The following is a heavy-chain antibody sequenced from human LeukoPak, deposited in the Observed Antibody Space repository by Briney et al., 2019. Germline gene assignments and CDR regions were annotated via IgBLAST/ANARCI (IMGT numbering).Heavy chain of an antibody. CDR3: ARVLQEDWYFDL. D-gene: IGHD2-21*02. CDR1: GFTFSNYG. J-gene: IGHJ2*01. CDR2: IPYDGSNT. V-gene: IGHV3-30*03. Sequence: GGSLRLSCAASGFTFSNYGMHWVRQAPGKGLEWVAVIPYDGSNTYYADSVKGRFTISRDNSKNTLYLQMNSLRAEDTAVYYCARVLQEDWYFDLWGRGTLVTVSS.